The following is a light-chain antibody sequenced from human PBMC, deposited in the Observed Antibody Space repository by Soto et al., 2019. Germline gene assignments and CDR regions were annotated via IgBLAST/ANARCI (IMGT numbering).Light chain of an antibody. Sequence: EIVLTQSPDTLSLSPGERATLSCRASQSVSSDYLVWYQQKPGQAPRLLIYGASRRATGIPDRFSGSGSGTDFILTISRLEPEDFAVYYCQQYGGSPRTFGQGTKVDIK. CDR2: GAS. CDR1: QSVSSDY. CDR3: QQYGGSPRT. V-gene: IGKV3-20*01. J-gene: IGKJ1*01.